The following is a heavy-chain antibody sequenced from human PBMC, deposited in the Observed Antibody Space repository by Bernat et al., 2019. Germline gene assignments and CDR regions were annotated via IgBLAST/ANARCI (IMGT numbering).Heavy chain of an antibody. CDR1: GFTFSSYD. V-gene: IGHV3-23*01. D-gene: IGHD2-21*01. CDR3: AKDLARKRPEYYFDY. CDR2: IGGSDGIT. Sequence: EVQLLESGGGLVQPGGSLRLSCAASGFTFSSYDMNWVRQAPGKGLEWVSAIGGSDGITYYADSVKGRFTISRDNSKNTLYLQMNSLRAEDTAVYYCAKDLARKRPEYYFDYWGQGTLVTVSS. J-gene: IGHJ4*02.